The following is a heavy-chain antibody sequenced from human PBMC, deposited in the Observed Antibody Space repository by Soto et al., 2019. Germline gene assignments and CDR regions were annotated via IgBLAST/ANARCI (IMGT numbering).Heavy chain of an antibody. Sequence: SETLSLTCAVSGYSISSGYYWGWIRQPPGKGLEWIGSIYHSGSTYYNPSLKSRVTISVDTSKNQFSLKLSSVTAADTAVYYCARASKGGITIFGVVKGAFDIWGQGTMVTVSS. CDR1: GYSISSGYY. V-gene: IGHV4-38-2*01. J-gene: IGHJ3*02. D-gene: IGHD3-3*01. CDR3: ARASKGGITIFGVVKGAFDI. CDR2: IYHSGST.